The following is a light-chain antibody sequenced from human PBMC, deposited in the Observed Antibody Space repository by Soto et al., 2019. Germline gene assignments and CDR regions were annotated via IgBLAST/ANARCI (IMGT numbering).Light chain of an antibody. J-gene: IGLJ1*01. CDR2: EVT. Sequence: QSVLTQPASVSGSPGQSITISCTGTNSDIGGYNYVSWYQQHPGKAPKLMIYEVTHRPSGVSNRFSGSKSGNTASLTISGLQAEDEADYYCQSYDSSLSGYVFGTGTKVTVL. CDR1: NSDIGGYNY. CDR3: QSYDSSLSGYV. V-gene: IGLV2-14*01.